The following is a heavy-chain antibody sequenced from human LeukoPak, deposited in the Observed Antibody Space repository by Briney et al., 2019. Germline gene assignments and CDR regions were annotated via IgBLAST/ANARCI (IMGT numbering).Heavy chain of an antibody. CDR3: AGITVTTSIYYYYMDV. V-gene: IGHV1-69*13. D-gene: IGHD4-17*01. Sequence: ASVKVSCKASAGTFSSYAISWVRQAPGQGLEWMGGIIPIFGTANYAQKFQGRVTITADESTSTAYMELSSLRSEDTAVYYCAGITVTTSIYYYYMDVWGKGTTVTVSS. CDR2: IIPIFGTA. CDR1: AGTFSSYA. J-gene: IGHJ6*03.